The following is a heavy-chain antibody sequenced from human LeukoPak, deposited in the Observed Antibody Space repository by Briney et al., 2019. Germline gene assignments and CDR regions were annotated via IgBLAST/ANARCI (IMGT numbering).Heavy chain of an antibody. D-gene: IGHD1-1*01. CDR2: ISWNSGSI. Sequence: GGSLRLSCAASGFTFDDYAMHWVRQAPGKGLEWVSGISWNSGSIGYADSVKGRFTISRDNAKNSLYLQMNSLRAEDTALYYCAKDVSFNDGALDYWGQGTLVTVSS. V-gene: IGHV3-9*01. CDR3: AKDVSFNDGALDY. J-gene: IGHJ4*02. CDR1: GFTFDDYA.